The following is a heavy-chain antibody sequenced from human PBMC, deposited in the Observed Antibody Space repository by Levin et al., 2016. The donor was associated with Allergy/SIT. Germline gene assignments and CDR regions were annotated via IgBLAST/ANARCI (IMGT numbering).Heavy chain of an antibody. Sequence: WVRQAPGQGLEWMGWIYPNSGGTNYAQKFQGRVTMTRDTSISTAYMELSRLTSDDTAVYYCARAGAAAGTLVSAFWGQGTLVTVSS. CDR3: ARAGAAAGTLVSAF. CDR2: IYPNSGGT. J-gene: IGHJ4*02. V-gene: IGHV1-2*02. D-gene: IGHD6-13*01.